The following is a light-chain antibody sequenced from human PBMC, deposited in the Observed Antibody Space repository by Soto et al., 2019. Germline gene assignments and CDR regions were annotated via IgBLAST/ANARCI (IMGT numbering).Light chain of an antibody. CDR2: GAS. CDR3: QQYHSSPRT. Sequence: EIVLTQFPDTLSLSPGERATLSCRASQSVSSSSLAWYQQRRGQAPRLLIHGASSRATGIPDRFSGSGSGTDFTLTISRLEPEDFAVYYCQQYHSSPRTFGQGTKVDIK. J-gene: IGKJ1*01. CDR1: QSVSSSS. V-gene: IGKV3-20*01.